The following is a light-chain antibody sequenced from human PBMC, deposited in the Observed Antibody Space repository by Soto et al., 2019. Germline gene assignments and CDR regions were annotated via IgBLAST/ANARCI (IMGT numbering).Light chain of an antibody. V-gene: IGLV2-8*01. CDR2: EVS. Sequence: QSALTQPPSASGSPGQSVTISCTGTSSDVGAYSYVSWYQQHPGKAPKLMIYEVSKRPSGVPDRFSGSKSGNTASLTVSGLPAEDEADYYCSSDAGSNNYVVFGGGTKLTVL. J-gene: IGLJ2*01. CDR3: SSDAGSNNYVV. CDR1: SSDVGAYSY.